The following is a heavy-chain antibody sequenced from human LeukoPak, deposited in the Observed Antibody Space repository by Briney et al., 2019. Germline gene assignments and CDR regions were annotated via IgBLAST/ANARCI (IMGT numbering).Heavy chain of an antibody. CDR1: GYTFTGYY. CDR3: ARARGAGIVAYY. D-gene: IGHD1-26*01. V-gene: IGHV1-2*02. J-gene: IGHJ4*02. CDR2: INPNSGGT. Sequence: GASVKVSCKASGYTFTGYYMHWVRQAPGQGLEWMGWINPNSGGTNYAQKFQGRVTMTRDTSISTAYMELSRLGSDDTAVYYCARARGAGIVAYYWGQGTLVTVSS.